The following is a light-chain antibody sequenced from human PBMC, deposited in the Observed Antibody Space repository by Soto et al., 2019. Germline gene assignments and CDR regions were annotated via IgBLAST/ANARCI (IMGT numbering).Light chain of an antibody. CDR2: DAS. J-gene: IGKJ4*01. V-gene: IGKV1-5*01. CDR1: QSVRRW. Sequence: DIQMTQSPSTLSASVGDGVTITCRASQSVRRWLAWYQQKPGTAPQLLIFDASRLESGVPSRFSGSASGTEFTLTISSLQPDDFATYYCQQYDNYPLTFGGGTKV. CDR3: QQYDNYPLT.